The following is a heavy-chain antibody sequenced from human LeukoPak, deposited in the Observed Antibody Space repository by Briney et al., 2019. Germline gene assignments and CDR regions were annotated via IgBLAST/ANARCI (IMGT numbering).Heavy chain of an antibody. CDR3: GRAYSSGWYGGPSFDY. J-gene: IGHJ4*02. CDR1: GGSISSYY. D-gene: IGHD6-19*01. CDR2: IYYSGST. V-gene: IGHV4-59*01. Sequence: SETLSLTCTVSGGSISSYYWSWIRQPPGKGLEWIGYIYYSGSTNYNPSLKSRVTISVDTSKNQFSLKLSSVTAADTAVYSGGRAYSSGWYGGPSFDYWAQEPLVTVSS.